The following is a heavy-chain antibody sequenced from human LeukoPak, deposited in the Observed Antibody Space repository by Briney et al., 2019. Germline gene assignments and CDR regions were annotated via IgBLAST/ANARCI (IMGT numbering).Heavy chain of an antibody. J-gene: IGHJ4*02. CDR2: ISGSGGST. CDR3: AKGRSYDLPNTAVSY. CDR1: GFTFGSFS. V-gene: IGHV3-23*01. D-gene: IGHD5-18*01. Sequence: GGSLRLSCAASGFTFGSFSMSWVRQAPGKGLEWVSAISGSGGSTYYADSVKGRFTISRDNSKNTLYLQMNSLRAEDTAVYYCAKGRSYDLPNTAVSYWGQGTLVTVSS.